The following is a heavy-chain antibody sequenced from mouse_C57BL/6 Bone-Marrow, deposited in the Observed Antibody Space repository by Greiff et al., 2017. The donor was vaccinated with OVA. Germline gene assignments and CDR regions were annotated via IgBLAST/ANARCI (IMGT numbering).Heavy chain of an antibody. V-gene: IGHV5-2*01. CDR1: EYEFPSHD. J-gene: IGHJ2*01. D-gene: IGHD1-1*01. CDR2: INSDGGST. CDR3: ARHIYYYGADY. Sequence: EVHLVESGGGLVQPGESLKLSCESTEYEFPSHDMSWVRKTPEKRLELVAAINSDGGSTYYPDTMERRFSISRDNTKKTLYLQISSLRSEDTALYYCARHIYYYGADYWGQGTTLTVSS.